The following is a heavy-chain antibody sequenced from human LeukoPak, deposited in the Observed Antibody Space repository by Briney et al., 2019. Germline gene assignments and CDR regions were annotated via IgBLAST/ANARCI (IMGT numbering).Heavy chain of an antibody. J-gene: IGHJ4*02. Sequence: ASVKVSCKASGYTFTSYDINWVRQATGQGLEWMGWMNPNSGNTGYAQKFQGRVTMTRNTSISTAYMELSSLRSEDTAVYYCASGRVYYDFWSGYYTGVPYDCWGQGTLVTVSS. CDR1: GYTFTSYD. CDR3: ASGRVYYDFWSGYYTGVPYDC. V-gene: IGHV1-8*01. D-gene: IGHD3-3*01. CDR2: MNPNSGNT.